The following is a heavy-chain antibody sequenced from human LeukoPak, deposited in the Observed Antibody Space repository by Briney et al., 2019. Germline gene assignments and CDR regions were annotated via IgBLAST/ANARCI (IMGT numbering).Heavy chain of an antibody. D-gene: IGHD2-8*01. CDR1: GFTFSSYS. CDR3: ARGGRAVSLDY. J-gene: IGHJ4*02. V-gene: IGHV3-48*01. Sequence: GSLRLSCAASGFTFSSYSMNWVRQAPGKGLEWVSYISSSSSTIYYADSVKGRFTISRDNAKNSLYLQMNSLRAEDTAVYYCARGGRAVSLDYWGQGTLVTVSS. CDR2: ISSSSSTI.